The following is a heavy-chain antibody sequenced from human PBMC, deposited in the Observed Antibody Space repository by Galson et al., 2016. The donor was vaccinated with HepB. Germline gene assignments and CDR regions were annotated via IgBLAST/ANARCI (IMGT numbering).Heavy chain of an antibody. J-gene: IGHJ4*02. D-gene: IGHD1-14*01. CDR1: GFNFDEYY. CDR3: SALGGWFRNLGVDF. V-gene: IGHV3-11*01. Sequence: SLRLSCAASGFNFDEYYMAWIRQAPGAGLECVSYISPSGGTIYYRDSVKGRFTISRDNSKNSVFLHMNSLRADDTAVYFCSALGGWFRNLGVDFWGQGTLVSVSS. CDR2: ISPSGGTI.